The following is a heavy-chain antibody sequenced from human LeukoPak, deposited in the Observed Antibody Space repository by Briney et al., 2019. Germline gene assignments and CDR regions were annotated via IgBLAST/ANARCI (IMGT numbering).Heavy chain of an antibody. CDR2: IYYSGST. J-gene: IGHJ3*02. D-gene: IGHD6-6*01. CDR1: GGSISSSSYY. V-gene: IGHV4-39*01. CDR3: ARSAVECSSWNDAFDI. Sequence: PSETLSLTCTVSGGSISSSSYYWGWIRQPPGKGLEWIGSIYYSGSTYYNPSLKSRVTISVDTSKNQFSLKLSSVTAADTAVYYCARSAVECSSWNDAFDIWGQGTMVTVSS.